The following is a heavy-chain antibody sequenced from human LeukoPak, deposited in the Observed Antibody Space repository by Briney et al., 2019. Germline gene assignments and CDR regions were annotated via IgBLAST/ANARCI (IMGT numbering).Heavy chain of an antibody. J-gene: IGHJ5*02. V-gene: IGHV1-58*01. D-gene: IGHD3-22*01. Sequence: GASVKVSCKASGFTVTSSAVQWVRQARGQRLELVEWFVVGSGNTNYAQKFQERVTITRDMSTSTAYMELSSLRSEDTAVYYCAAGLGESSGYYYVFGLSWGQGTLVTVSS. CDR3: AAGLGESSGYYYVFGLS. CDR1: GFTVTSSA. CDR2: FVVGSGNT.